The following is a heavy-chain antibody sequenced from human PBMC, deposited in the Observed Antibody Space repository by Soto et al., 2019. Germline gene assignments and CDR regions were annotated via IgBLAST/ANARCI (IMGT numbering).Heavy chain of an antibody. D-gene: IGHD2-2*01. CDR1: GFTFSSYS. CDR3: ARESAALNWFDP. CDR2: ISSSSSNI. Sequence: EVQLVESGGGLVQPGGSLRLSCAASGFTFSSYSMNWVRQAPGKGLEWVSYISSSSSNIYYADSVKGRFTISRDNAKNSLDLQRNSLRDEDKAVYYCARESAALNWFDPWGQGTLVTVSS. V-gene: IGHV3-48*02. J-gene: IGHJ5*02.